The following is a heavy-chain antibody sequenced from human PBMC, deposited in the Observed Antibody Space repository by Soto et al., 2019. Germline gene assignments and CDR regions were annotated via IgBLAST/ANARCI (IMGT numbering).Heavy chain of an antibody. V-gene: IGHV3-73*01. J-gene: IGHJ6*02. Sequence: GGSLRLSCAASGFTFSGSAMHWVRQASGKGLEWVGRIRSKANSYATAYAASVKGRFTISRDDSKNTAYLQMNSLKTEDTAVYYCARDFPVRGYDWVGGEAYGMDVWGQGTTVTVSS. CDR2: IRSKANSYAT. CDR3: ARDFPVRGYDWVGGEAYGMDV. CDR1: GFTFSGSA. D-gene: IGHD5-12*01.